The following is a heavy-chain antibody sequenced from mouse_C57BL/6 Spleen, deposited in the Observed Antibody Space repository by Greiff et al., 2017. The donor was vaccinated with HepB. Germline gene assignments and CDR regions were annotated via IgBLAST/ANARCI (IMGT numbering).Heavy chain of an antibody. Sequence: QVQLKESGPELVKPGASVKISCKASGYAFSSSWMNWVKQRPGKGLEWIGRIYPGDGDTNYNGKVKGKATLTADKSSSTAYMQLSSLTSEDSAVYFCARELTGVFYYFDYWGQGTTLTVSS. CDR3: ARELTGVFYYFDY. J-gene: IGHJ2*01. V-gene: IGHV1-82*01. D-gene: IGHD4-1*01. CDR2: IYPGDGDT. CDR1: GYAFSSSW.